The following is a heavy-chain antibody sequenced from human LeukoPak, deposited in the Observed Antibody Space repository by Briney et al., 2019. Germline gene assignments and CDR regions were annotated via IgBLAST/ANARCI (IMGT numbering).Heavy chain of an antibody. CDR3: ARGELYYYDSSGYYSDY. V-gene: IGHV1-18*01. J-gene: IGHJ4*02. D-gene: IGHD3-22*01. CDR2: ISAYNGNT. CDR1: GYTFTSYG. Sequence: GASVKVSCKASGYTFTSYGISWVRQAPGQGLEWMGWISAYNGNTNYAQKLQGRVTMTTDTSTSTAYMELRSLRSDDTAVYYCARGELYYYDSSGYYSDYWGQGTLVTVSS.